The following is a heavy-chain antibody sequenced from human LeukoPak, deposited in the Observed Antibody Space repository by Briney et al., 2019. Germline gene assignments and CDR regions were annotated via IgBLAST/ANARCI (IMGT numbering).Heavy chain of an antibody. CDR2: IIPIFGTA. CDR3: ARGPWEPPDY. J-gene: IGHJ4*02. Sequence: ASVKVPRKASGGTFSSYAISWVRQAPGQRLEWMGGIIPIFGTANYAQKFQGRVTITADESTSTAYMELSSLRSEDTAVYYCARGPWEPPDYWGQGTLVTVSS. CDR1: GGTFSSYA. V-gene: IGHV1-69*13. D-gene: IGHD1-26*01.